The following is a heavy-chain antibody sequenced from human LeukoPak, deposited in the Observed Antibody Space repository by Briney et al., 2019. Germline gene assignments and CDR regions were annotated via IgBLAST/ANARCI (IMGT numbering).Heavy chain of an antibody. CDR3: ARSAHPIEMATKDY. CDR2: INPNSGGT. Sequence: GASVRVSCKASGYTFTGYYMHWVRQAPGQGLEWMGWINPNSGGTNYAQKFQGWVTMTRDTSISTAYMELSRLRSDDTAVYYCARSAHPIEMATKDYWGQGTLVTVSS. CDR1: GYTFTGYY. V-gene: IGHV1-2*04. J-gene: IGHJ4*02. D-gene: IGHD5-24*01.